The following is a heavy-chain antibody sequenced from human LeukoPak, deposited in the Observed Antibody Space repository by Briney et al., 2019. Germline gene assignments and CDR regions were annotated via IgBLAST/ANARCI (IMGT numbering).Heavy chain of an antibody. D-gene: IGHD2-2*01. CDR2: IYYSGST. CDR1: GGSVSSGSYY. CDR3: ARGGIVVVPASLNWFDP. J-gene: IGHJ5*02. V-gene: IGHV4-61*01. Sequence: SETLSLTCTVSGGSVSSGSYYWSWIRQPPGKGLEWIGYIYYSGSTNYNPSLKSRVTISVDTSKNQFSLKLSSVTAADTAVYYCARGGIVVVPASLNWFDPWGQGTLVTVSS.